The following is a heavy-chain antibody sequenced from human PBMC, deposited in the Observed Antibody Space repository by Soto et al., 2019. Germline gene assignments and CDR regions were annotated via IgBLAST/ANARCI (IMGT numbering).Heavy chain of an antibody. CDR2: INHSGST. CDR1: GGSFSGYY. J-gene: IGHJ4*02. V-gene: IGHV4-34*01. D-gene: IGHD6-13*01. CDR3: ARGAPGERGSSSSIDY. Sequence: SETLSLTCAVYGGSFSGYYWSWIRQPPGKGLEWIGEINHSGSTNYNPSLKSRVTISVDTSKNQFSLKLSSVTAADTAVYYCARGAPGERGSSSSIDYWGQGTLVTVSS.